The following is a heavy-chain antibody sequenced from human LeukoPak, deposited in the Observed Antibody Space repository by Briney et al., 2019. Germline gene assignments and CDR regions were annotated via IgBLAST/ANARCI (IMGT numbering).Heavy chain of an antibody. Sequence: GGSLRLSCASSGFTFSTSWMHLVRQAPGKGLVWVSHINSDGSTTTYADSVKGRFTISRDNAKNTVFLQMNSLRAEDTAVYYCARDAAYSLDYWGQGIMVTVSS. CDR3: ARDAAYSLDY. CDR2: INSDGSTT. CDR1: GFTFSTSW. J-gene: IGHJ4*02. V-gene: IGHV3-74*01. D-gene: IGHD2-15*01.